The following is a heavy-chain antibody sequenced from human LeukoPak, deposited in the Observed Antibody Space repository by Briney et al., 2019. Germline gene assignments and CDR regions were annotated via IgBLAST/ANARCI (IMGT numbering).Heavy chain of an antibody. CDR3: ARETGHSNDYYCDS. V-gene: IGHV1-2*02. D-gene: IGHD3-22*01. Sequence: ASVKVSCKASGYTFTDYYMHWVRQAPGQGLEWMGWINPNSGGTNYAQKFQGRVTMTRDTSISTAYMELSSLRSDDTAIYYCARETGHSNDYYCDSWGPGTLVTVSS. J-gene: IGHJ4*02. CDR2: INPNSGGT. CDR1: GYTFTDYY.